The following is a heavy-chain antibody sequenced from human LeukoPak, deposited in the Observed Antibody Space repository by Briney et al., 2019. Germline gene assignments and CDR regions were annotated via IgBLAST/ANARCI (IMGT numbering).Heavy chain of an antibody. Sequence: GGSLRLSCAASGFTFSSYWMSWFRQAPGKGLEWVANIKQDGNEKYYVDSVKGRFTISRDNAKKSLYLQLDSQRAEDTAVYYCASDRYYGPGGAALDIWGQGTMVTVSS. D-gene: IGHD4-17*01. V-gene: IGHV3-7*01. CDR2: IKQDGNEK. CDR1: GFTFSSYW. CDR3: ASDRYYGPGGAALDI. J-gene: IGHJ3*02.